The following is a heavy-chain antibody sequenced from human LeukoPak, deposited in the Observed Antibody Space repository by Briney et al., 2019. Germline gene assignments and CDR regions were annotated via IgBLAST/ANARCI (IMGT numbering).Heavy chain of an antibody. D-gene: IGHD3-22*01. CDR3: ARGRGDSSGYSNDY. V-gene: IGHV3-33*08. Sequence: TGGSLRLSCAASGFTFSSYAMHWVRQAPGKGLEWVAVIWYDGSNKYYADSVKGRFTISRDNSKNTLYLQMNSLRAEDTAVYYCARGRGDSSGYSNDYWGQGTLVTVSS. CDR2: IWYDGSNK. CDR1: GFTFSSYA. J-gene: IGHJ4*02.